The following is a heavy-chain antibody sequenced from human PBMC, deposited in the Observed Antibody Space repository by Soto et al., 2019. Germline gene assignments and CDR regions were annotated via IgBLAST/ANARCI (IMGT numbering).Heavy chain of an antibody. J-gene: IGHJ6*04. D-gene: IGHD5-18*01. V-gene: IGHV1-69*12. CDR1: GDTFISYA. Sequence: QVQLVQSGAEVKKPGSSVKVSCKSSGDTFISYAISWVRQAPGQGLEWMGGVVPMFGIPNYAQKFQGRVTLIAEDTASTADLQLSSTATEDTAVYYRARDASTVSTAMVSQYFSGMAVWGAGATVTFSS. CDR3: ARDASTVSTAMVSQYFSGMAV. CDR2: VVPMFGIP.